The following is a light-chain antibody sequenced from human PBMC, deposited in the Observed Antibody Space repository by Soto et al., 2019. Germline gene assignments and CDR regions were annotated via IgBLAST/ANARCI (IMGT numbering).Light chain of an antibody. V-gene: IGKV3-15*01. CDR2: GTS. J-gene: IGKJ4*01. CDR1: QNTGSN. CDR3: EQYNNWAPSVT. Sequence: EIVMTQSPATLSVSPGERATLSCAASQNTGSNLAWYQQKPGQAPGLLIYGTSTRATGIPARFSGSGPGTEISLNIAGLHSEHFAVYYCEQYNNWAPSVTCGGVTEVDIK.